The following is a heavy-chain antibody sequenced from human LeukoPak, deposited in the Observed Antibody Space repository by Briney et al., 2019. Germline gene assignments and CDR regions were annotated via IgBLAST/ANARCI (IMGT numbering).Heavy chain of an antibody. CDR3: VREKLYSSSWGFQH. CDR1: GGSISSYY. V-gene: IGHV4-4*07. J-gene: IGHJ1*01. D-gene: IGHD6-13*01. Sequence: SETLSLTCTVSGGSISSYYWSWIRQPAGKGLEWIGRFYSSVSTNYNPSLKSRVTMSVDRSKNLFSLNLTSETAADTAVYFCVREKLYSSSWGFQHWGQGALVSVSS. CDR2: FYSSVST.